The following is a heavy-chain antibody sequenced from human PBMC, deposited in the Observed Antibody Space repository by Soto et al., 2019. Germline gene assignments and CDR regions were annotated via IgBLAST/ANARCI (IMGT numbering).Heavy chain of an antibody. D-gene: IGHD3-10*01. Sequence: PGGSLRLSCAASGFTFSTYTMNWVRQAPGKGLEWISSISSGSSYIYYAGSVKGRFTISRDNAKNSLFLQMNSLGADDTDVYYCARDILSGGAYPDSWGQGTKVTVS. CDR3: ARDILSGGAYPDS. J-gene: IGHJ5*01. CDR2: ISSGSSYI. CDR1: GFTFSTYT. V-gene: IGHV3-21*01.